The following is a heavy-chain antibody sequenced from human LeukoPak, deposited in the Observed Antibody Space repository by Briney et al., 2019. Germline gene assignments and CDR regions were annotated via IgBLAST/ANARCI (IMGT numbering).Heavy chain of an antibody. V-gene: IGHV4-59*01. J-gene: IGHJ6*03. D-gene: IGHD2-21*01. CDR3: ATVGVVVPTTMNYYYMDV. Sequence: KASETLSLTCTISGGSIGSYYWSWIRQPPGKGLEWIGYIYDSGSTIYNTSLKSRVTASIDRSKNQISLKLSFVTAADTAVYYCATVGVVVPTTMNYYYMDVWGKGTTVTVSS. CDR1: GGSIGSYY. CDR2: IYDSGST.